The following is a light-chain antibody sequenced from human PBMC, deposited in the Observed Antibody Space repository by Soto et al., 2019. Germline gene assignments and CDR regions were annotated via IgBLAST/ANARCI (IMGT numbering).Light chain of an antibody. CDR1: QSVSSN. CDR3: QQYNNWPRT. Sequence: EIVMTQSPATLSVSPGERATLSCRASQSVSSNLAWYQQKPGQAPRLLIYGASTRATGIPATFSASGSGPEFTLTSSSLQSEDFAAYYCQQYNNWPRTFGGGTKVESK. CDR2: GAS. V-gene: IGKV3-15*01. J-gene: IGKJ4*01.